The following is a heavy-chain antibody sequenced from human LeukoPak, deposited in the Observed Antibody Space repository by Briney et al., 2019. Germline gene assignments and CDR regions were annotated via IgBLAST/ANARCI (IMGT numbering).Heavy chain of an antibody. CDR2: ISAYSGNT. D-gene: IGHD1-26*01. CDR3: ARDGTFYSGSFSYYFDY. Sequence: ASVKVSCKASGYTFTNYGISWVRQAPGQGLEWLGWISAYSGNTKYARKVQGRVTLTTDTSTRIVYMGLRSLRSDDTAVYYCARDGTFYSGSFSYYFDYWGQGTLVTVSS. J-gene: IGHJ4*02. CDR1: GYTFTNYG. V-gene: IGHV1-18*01.